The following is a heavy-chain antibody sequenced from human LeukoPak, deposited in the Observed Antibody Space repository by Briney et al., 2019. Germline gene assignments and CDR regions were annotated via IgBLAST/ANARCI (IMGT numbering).Heavy chain of an antibody. V-gene: IGHV4-61*02. CDR1: GGSISSGSYY. Sequence: PSQTLSLTSTVSGGSISSGSYYWSWIRQPPGKGLEWIGRIYTSGSTNYNPSLKSRVTISVDTSKNQLSLKLSSVTAADTAVYYCATNFRIVGANNAFDIWGQGTMATVSS. CDR2: IYTSGST. CDR3: ATNFRIVGANNAFDI. D-gene: IGHD1-26*01. J-gene: IGHJ3*02.